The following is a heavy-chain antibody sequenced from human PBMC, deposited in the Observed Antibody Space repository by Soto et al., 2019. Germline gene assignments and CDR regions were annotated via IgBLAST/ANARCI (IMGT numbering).Heavy chain of an antibody. CDR3: ARDRRGHYDSSSWFDP. V-gene: IGHV1-18*01. D-gene: IGHD3-22*01. Sequence: ASVKVSCKASGYTFTSYGISWVRQAPGQGLEWMGWISAYNGNTNYAQKLQGRVTMTTDTSTSTAYMELRSLRSDDTAVYYCARDRRGHYDSSSWFDPWGQGTLVTVSS. CDR1: GYTFTSYG. J-gene: IGHJ5*02. CDR2: ISAYNGNT.